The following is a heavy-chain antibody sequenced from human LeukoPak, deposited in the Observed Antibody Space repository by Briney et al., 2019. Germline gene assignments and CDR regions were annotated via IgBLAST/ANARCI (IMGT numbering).Heavy chain of an antibody. CDR3: ASLEYSSPGGY. CDR1: GGSISNYY. CDR2: IYYSGST. J-gene: IGHJ4*02. D-gene: IGHD6-6*01. V-gene: IGHV4-59*05. Sequence: SETLSLTCTVSGGSISNYYWSWIRQPAGKGLEWIGSIYYSGSTYYNPSLKSRVTISVDTSKNQFSLKLSSVTAADTAVYYCASLEYSSPGGYWGQGTLVTVSS.